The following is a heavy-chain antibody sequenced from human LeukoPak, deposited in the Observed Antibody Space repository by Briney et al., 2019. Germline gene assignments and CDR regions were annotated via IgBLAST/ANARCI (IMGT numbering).Heavy chain of an antibody. J-gene: IGHJ4*02. CDR1: GGSISSYY. D-gene: IGHD3-10*01. CDR2: IYYSGST. CDR3: ARVSPSYGSGSFSSDY. V-gene: IGHV4-59*01. Sequence: PSETLSLTCTVSGGSISSYYWSWIRQPPGKGLEWIGYIYYSGSTNYNPSLKSRVSMSVDTSRNQFSLKLSSVTAADTAVYYCARVSPSYGSGSFSSDYWGQGTLVTVSS.